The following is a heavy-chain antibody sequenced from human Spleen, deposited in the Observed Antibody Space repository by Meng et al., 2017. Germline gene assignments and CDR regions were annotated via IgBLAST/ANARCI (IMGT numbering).Heavy chain of an antibody. CDR1: GGSFSGYY. D-gene: IGHD6-13*01. J-gene: IGHJ4*02. CDR2: INHSGST. V-gene: IGHV4-34*01. CDR3: ARGLRPGAAADI. Sequence: QVQLRQWGAGLLKPSETLSLTCAVYGGSFSGYYWSWIRQPPGKGLEWIGEINHSGSTNYNPSLKSRVTISVDTSKNQFSLKLSSVTAADTAVYYCARGLRPGAAADIWGQGTLVTVSS.